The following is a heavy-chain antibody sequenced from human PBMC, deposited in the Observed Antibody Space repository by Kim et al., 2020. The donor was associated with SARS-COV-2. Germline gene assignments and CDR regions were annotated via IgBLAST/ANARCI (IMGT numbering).Heavy chain of an antibody. CDR2: ISGNAGST. J-gene: IGHJ3*02. CDR1: GFSFSSYA. Sequence: GGSLRLSCAASGFSFSSYAMSWVRQSPGKGLEWVSSISGNAGSTYYEDSAKGRFTISRDKSKNTMYLQMNSLRAEDTAIYYCAKDILVVPAQGDGFDTWGQGKMGTVSS. V-gene: IGHV3-23*01. D-gene: IGHD2-21*01. CDR3: AKDILVVPAQGDGFDT.